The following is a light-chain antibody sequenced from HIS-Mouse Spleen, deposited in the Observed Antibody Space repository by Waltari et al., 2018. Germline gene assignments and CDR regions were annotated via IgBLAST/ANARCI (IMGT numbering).Light chain of an antibody. CDR2: EES. CDR3: YSTDSSGNHRV. V-gene: IGLV3-10*01. J-gene: IGLJ2*01. Sequence: SYELTQPPSVSVSPGQPARLTCPGDALPKKYAYWYQQKSGQAPVLVIYEESKRPSGIPERFAGSSSGTMATLTISGAQVEDEADYYCYSTDSSGNHRVFGGGTKLTVL. CDR1: ALPKKY.